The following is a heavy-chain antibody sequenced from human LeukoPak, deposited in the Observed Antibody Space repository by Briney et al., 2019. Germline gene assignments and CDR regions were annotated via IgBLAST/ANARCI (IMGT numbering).Heavy chain of an antibody. J-gene: IGHJ4*02. CDR3: ARASGVVPAAKDY. CDR2: ISAYNGNT. Sequence: ASVKVSCKASGYTFTNYHTHWVRQAPGQGLEWMGWISAYNGNTNYAQKLQGRVTMTTDTSTSTAYMELRSLRSDDTAVYYCARASGVVPAAKDYWGQGTLVTVSS. D-gene: IGHD2-2*01. CDR1: GYTFTNYH. V-gene: IGHV1-18*04.